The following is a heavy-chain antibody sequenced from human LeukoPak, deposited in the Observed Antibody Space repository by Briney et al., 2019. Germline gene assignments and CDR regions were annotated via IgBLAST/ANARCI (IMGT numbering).Heavy chain of an antibody. J-gene: IGHJ5*02. D-gene: IGHD6-13*01. V-gene: IGHV1-69*04. Sequence: SVKVSCKASGGTFSSYAVSWVRQAPGQGLEWMGRIIPILGIANYAQKFQGRVTITADKSTSTAYMELSSLRSEDTAVYYCVSSSSRVGFDPWGQGTLVTVSS. CDR1: GGTFSSYA. CDR3: VSSSSRVGFDP. CDR2: IIPILGIA.